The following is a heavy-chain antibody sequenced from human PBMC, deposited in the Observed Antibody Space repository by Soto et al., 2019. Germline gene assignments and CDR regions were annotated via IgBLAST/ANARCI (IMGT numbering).Heavy chain of an antibody. Sequence: QVQLVQSGAEVKKPGASVKVSCKASGYTFTSYGISWVRQAPGQGLEWMGWISAYNGNTNYAQKLQGRVTMTTDTPTSTAYMELRSLRSDETAVYYCAREIEYSSRWYHYYYGMYVCGQGTTFTVSS. V-gene: IGHV1-18*01. D-gene: IGHD6-13*01. J-gene: IGHJ6*02. CDR1: GYTFTSYG. CDR2: ISAYNGNT. CDR3: AREIEYSSRWYHYYYGMYV.